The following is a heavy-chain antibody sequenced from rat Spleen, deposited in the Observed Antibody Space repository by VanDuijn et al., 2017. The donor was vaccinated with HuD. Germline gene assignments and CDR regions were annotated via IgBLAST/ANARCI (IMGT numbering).Heavy chain of an antibody. V-gene: IGHV2-63*01. J-gene: IGHJ2*01. D-gene: IGHD4-2*01. Sequence: QVQLKESGPGLVQPSQTLSLTCTVSGFSLISYAVNWVRQPPGKGLEWMGRMRFNGDPSYNSALKSRLSISRDTSKNQVFLNMNSLQTDDIATYYCARGDDWGQGVMVTVSS. CDR3: ARGDD. CDR1: GFSLISYA. CDR2: MRFNGDP.